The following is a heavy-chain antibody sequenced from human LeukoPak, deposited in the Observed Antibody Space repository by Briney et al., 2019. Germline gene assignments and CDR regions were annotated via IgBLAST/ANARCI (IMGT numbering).Heavy chain of an antibody. V-gene: IGHV1-2*02. CDR1: GYTFTGYY. CDR2: INPNSGGT. D-gene: IGHD3-9*01. J-gene: IGHJ6*02. Sequence: ASVKVSCKASGYTFTGYYMHWVRQAPGQGLERMGWINPNSGGTNYAQKFQGRVTMARDTSISTAYMELSRLRSDDTAVYYCASNDILTGYYGHYGMDVWGQGTTVTVSS. CDR3: ASNDILTGYYGHYGMDV.